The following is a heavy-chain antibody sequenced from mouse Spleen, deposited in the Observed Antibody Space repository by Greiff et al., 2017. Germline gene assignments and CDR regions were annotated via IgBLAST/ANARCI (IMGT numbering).Heavy chain of an antibody. J-gene: IGHJ4*01. Sequence: QVQLQQSGAELVMPGASVKLSCKASGYTFTSYWMPWVKQRPGQGLEWIGEIDPSDSYTNYNQKFKGKATLTVDKSSSTAYMQLSSLTSEDSAVYYCARRRPYYAMDYWGQGTSVTVSS. V-gene: IGHV1-69*01. CDR2: IDPSDSYT. CDR3: ARRRPYYAMDY. CDR1: GYTFTSYW.